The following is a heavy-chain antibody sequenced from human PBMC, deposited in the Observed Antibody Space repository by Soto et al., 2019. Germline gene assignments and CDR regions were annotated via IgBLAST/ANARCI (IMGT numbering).Heavy chain of an antibody. J-gene: IGHJ5*01. Sequence: GGSLRLSCAASGFTLRTFSMNWVRQGPGKGLEWVSGIIGGDGDKFYSDSVKGRFTISRDNSKDMLFLQMSSLRVDDTAVYYCAKDRDPDGIWTFDSWGQGTLVTVSS. D-gene: IGHD3-9*01. V-gene: IGHV3-23*01. CDR3: AKDRDPDGIWTFDS. CDR2: IIGGDGDK. CDR1: GFTLRTFS.